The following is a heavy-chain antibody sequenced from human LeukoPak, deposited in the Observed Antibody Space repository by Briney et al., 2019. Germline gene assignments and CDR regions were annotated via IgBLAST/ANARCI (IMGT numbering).Heavy chain of an antibody. CDR3: ARGGSAFDI. V-gene: IGHV3-21*01. CDR2: ISSSGSSI. Sequence: PGGSLRLSCAASGFTFSSYAMSWVRQAPGRGLEWVSSISSSGSSIYYADSVKGRFTISRDNAKNSLYLQINSLRAEDTAVYYCARGGSAFDIWGQGTMVTVSS. J-gene: IGHJ3*02. CDR1: GFTFSSYA. D-gene: IGHD3-16*01.